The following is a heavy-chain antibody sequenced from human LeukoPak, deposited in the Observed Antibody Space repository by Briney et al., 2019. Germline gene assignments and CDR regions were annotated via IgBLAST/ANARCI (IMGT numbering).Heavy chain of an antibody. D-gene: IGHD6-13*01. Sequence: ASLKVSCKASGYTFTDYYMHWVRQAPGQGLEWMGWINPNTGGTGYAQKFQGRVTMTRDTSTSTVYMELSSLRSEDTAVYYCATGGAAGIGGDYWGQGTLVTVSS. CDR2: INPNTGGT. CDR1: GYTFTDYY. J-gene: IGHJ4*02. CDR3: ATGGAAGIGGDY. V-gene: IGHV1-2*02.